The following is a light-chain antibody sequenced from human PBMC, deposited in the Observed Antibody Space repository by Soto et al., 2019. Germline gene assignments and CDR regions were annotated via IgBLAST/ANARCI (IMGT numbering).Light chain of an antibody. CDR1: QSIGSW. V-gene: IGKV1-5*01. Sequence: DIQMTQFPSTLSPSVGDRVTITCRASQSIGSWLAWYQQKPGKAPKLLIYDASSLESGVPSRFSGSGSGTEFTLTVSSLQPDDFATYYCQQYKSWTFGQGTKVEIK. CDR3: QQYKSWT. CDR2: DAS. J-gene: IGKJ1*01.